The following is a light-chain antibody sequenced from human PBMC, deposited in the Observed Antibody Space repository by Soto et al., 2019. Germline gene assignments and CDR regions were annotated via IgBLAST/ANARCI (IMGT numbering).Light chain of an antibody. CDR1: QSVSTS. CDR2: DAS. V-gene: IGKV3-11*01. Sequence: IVLTQSPVTLALSPGERADLSCRASQSVSTSLAWYQHKPGRAPRLFIYDASKRAPGIPARFSGSGSGTDFTLTISSLEPEDIAVYYCQVRAVWPSFGQGTKVEIK. CDR3: QVRAVWPS. J-gene: IGKJ1*01.